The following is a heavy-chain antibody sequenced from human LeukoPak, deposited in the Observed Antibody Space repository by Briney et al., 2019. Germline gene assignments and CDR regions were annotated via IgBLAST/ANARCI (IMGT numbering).Heavy chain of an antibody. Sequence: PSETLSLTCTVSGGSISSGGYYWSWIRQHPGKGPEWIGYIYYSGSTYYNPSLKSRVTISVDTSKNQFSLKLSSVTAADTAVYYCAREFGGYDSFFDYWGQGTLVTVSS. CDR3: AREFGGYDSFFDY. D-gene: IGHD5-12*01. J-gene: IGHJ4*02. V-gene: IGHV4-31*03. CDR2: IYYSGST. CDR1: GGSISSGGYY.